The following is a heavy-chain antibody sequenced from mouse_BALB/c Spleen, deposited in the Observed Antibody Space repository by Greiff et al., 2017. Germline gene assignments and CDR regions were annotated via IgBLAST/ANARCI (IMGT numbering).Heavy chain of an antibody. CDR2: ISYSGST. D-gene: IGHD1-1*01. V-gene: IGHV3-2*02. Sequence: EVKLQESGPGLVKPSQSLSLTCTVTGYSITSDYAWNWIRQFPGNKLEWMGYISYSGSTSYNPSLKSRISITRDTSKNQFFLQLNSVTTEDTATYYCAVLLLRYPFDYWGQGTTLTVSS. CDR1: GYSITSDYA. CDR3: AVLLLRYPFDY. J-gene: IGHJ2*01.